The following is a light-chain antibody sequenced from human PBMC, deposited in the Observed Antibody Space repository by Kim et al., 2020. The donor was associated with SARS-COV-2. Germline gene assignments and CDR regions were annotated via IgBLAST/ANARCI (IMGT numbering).Light chain of an antibody. CDR3: QQYGTSTGYT. Sequence: SPGERATLSCRASQSVSSNYLAWYQQKPGQAPRLLIYAASSRATGIPDRFSGGGSQTDFTLTINGLEPEDFALYYCQQYGTSTGYTFGQGTKLEIK. CDR2: AAS. V-gene: IGKV3-20*01. CDR1: QSVSSNY. J-gene: IGKJ2*01.